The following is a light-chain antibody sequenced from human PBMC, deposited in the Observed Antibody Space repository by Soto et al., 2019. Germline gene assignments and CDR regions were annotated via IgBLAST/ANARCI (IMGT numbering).Light chain of an antibody. J-gene: IGLJ2*01. CDR3: GSYTTSGSVV. Sequence: QSALTQPASVSGSPGQSIAISCIGTSSDVGAYNVSWYQQHPGKAPKLVIYDVNNRPSGVSNRFSGSKSGNTASLTISGLQAEDEADYYCGSYTTSGSVVFGGGTKVTVL. CDR2: DVN. V-gene: IGLV2-14*03. CDR1: SSDVGAYN.